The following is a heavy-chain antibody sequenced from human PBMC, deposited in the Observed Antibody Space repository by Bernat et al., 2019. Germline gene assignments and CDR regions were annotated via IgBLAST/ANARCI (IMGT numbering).Heavy chain of an antibody. CDR3: ARGNSLDGYAFDI. CDR2: IYSGSST. J-gene: IGHJ3*02. Sequence: EVQLVESGGGLIQPGGSLRLSCAASGFTVSSHYMSWVRQAPGEGLEWFSVIYSGSSTYYADSVKGRLTISRYNSKNTMYLQMNSLRAEDTAVYYCARGNSLDGYAFDIWGQGTMVTVSS. CDR1: GFTVSSHY. D-gene: IGHD3/OR15-3a*01. V-gene: IGHV3-53*01.